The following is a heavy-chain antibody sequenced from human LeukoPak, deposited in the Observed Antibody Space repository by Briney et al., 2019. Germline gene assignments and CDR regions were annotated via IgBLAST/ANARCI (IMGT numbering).Heavy chain of an antibody. D-gene: IGHD3-22*01. J-gene: IGHJ3*02. CDR3: ARELYYYDSSGYYSHALDI. V-gene: IGHV1-18*01. CDR1: GYTFTSYG. Sequence: ASVKVSCKASGYTFTSYGISWVRQAPGQGLEWMGWISAYNGNTNYAQKLQGRVTMTTDTSTSTAYMELRSLRSDDTAVYYCARELYYYDSSGYYSHALDIWGQGTMVTVSS. CDR2: ISAYNGNT.